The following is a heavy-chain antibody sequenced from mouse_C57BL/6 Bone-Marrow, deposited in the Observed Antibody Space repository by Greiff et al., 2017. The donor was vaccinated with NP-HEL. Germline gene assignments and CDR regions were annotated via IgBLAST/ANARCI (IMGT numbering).Heavy chain of an antibody. Sequence: GGGLVQPKGSLKLSCAASGFSFNTYAMNWVRQAPGKGLEWVARIRSKSNNYATYYADSVKDRFTISRDDSESMLYLQMNNLKTEDTAMYYGVRHEDYGSSPWFAYWGQGTLVTVSA. CDR2: IRSKSNNYAT. V-gene: IGHV10-1*01. D-gene: IGHD1-1*01. J-gene: IGHJ3*01. CDR1: GFSFNTYA. CDR3: VRHEDYGSSPWFAY.